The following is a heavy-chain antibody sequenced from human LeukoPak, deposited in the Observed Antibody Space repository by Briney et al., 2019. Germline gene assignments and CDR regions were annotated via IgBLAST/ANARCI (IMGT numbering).Heavy chain of an antibody. V-gene: IGHV1-46*01. CDR1: GFTFSGYY. J-gene: IGHJ5*02. D-gene: IGHD1-1*01. CDR3: ARDGLQTRYNWNDEGRKNWLDP. CDR2: INPSDDST. Sequence: ASVKVSCKASGFTFSGYYVQWVRQAPGQGLGWVGIINPSDDSTKYAQKFQGRVTMTGDTSTSTVYMELSSLTSDDTAVYYCARDGLQTRYNWNDEGRKNWLDPWGQGTLVTVSS.